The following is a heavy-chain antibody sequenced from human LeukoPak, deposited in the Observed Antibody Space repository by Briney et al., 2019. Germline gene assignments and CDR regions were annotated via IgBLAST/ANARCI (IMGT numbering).Heavy chain of an antibody. V-gene: IGHV4-61*02. Sequence: SETLSLTCTVSGGSISSGSYYWSWIRQPAGKGLEWIGRIYTSGSTNYNPSLKSRVTISVDTSKNQFSLKLSSVTAADTAVCYCAREVIVGATFDYWGQGTLVTVSS. J-gene: IGHJ4*02. CDR3: AREVIVGATFDY. CDR1: GGSISSGSYY. D-gene: IGHD1-26*01. CDR2: IYTSGST.